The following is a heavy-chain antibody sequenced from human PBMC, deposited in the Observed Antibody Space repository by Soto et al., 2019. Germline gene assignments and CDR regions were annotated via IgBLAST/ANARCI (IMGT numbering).Heavy chain of an antibody. CDR2: ISSSSSYI. J-gene: IGHJ3*02. CDR1: GFTFSSYS. D-gene: IGHD1-26*01. CDR3: ARAMGGWDDAFDI. Sequence: GGSLRLSCAASGFTFSSYSMNWVRQAPGKGLEWVSSISSSSSYIYYADSVKGRFTISRDNAKNSLYLQMNSLRAEDTAVYYCARAMGGWDDAFDIWGQGTMVTVSS. V-gene: IGHV3-21*01.